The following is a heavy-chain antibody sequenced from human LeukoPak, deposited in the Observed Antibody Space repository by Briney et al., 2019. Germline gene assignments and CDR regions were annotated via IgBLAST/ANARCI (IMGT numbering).Heavy chain of an antibody. CDR3: VRVEAGSGWYLWYMDV. CDR1: GFIFSSYG. Sequence: GGSLRLSCAASGFIFSSYGMHWVRQAPGKGLEWVAFIRYDGRNKYYADFVKGRFTISRDNSKNTLYLQMNSLRGEDTAVYYCVRVEAGSGWYLWYMDVWGKGTSVTISS. V-gene: IGHV3-30*02. CDR2: IRYDGRNK. J-gene: IGHJ6*03. D-gene: IGHD6-19*01.